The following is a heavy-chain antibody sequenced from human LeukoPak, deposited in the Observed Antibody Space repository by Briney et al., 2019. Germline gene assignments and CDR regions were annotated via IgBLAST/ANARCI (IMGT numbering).Heavy chain of an antibody. J-gene: IGHJ4*02. D-gene: IGHD6-19*01. CDR2: ISAYNGNT. CDR1: GYTFTSYG. V-gene: IGHV1-18*01. Sequence: ASVKVSCKASGYTFTSYGISWVRQAPGQGPEWMGWISAYNGNTNYAQKLQGRVTMTTDTSTSTAYIELRSLRSDDTAVYYCARDSGWYYFDYWGQGTLVTVSS. CDR3: ARDSGWYYFDY.